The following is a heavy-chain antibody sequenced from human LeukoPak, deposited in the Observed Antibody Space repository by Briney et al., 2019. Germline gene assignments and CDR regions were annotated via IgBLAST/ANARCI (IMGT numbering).Heavy chain of an antibody. CDR3: ARGSRFLEWLSRGYYFDY. CDR1: GYTFTSYG. D-gene: IGHD3-3*01. J-gene: IGHJ4*02. CDR2: ISAYNGNT. Sequence: ASVKVSCKASGYTFTSYGISWVRQAPGQGLEWMGWISAYNGNTNYAQKLQGRVTMTTDTSTSTAYMELRSLRSDDTAVYYCARGSRFLEWLSRGYYFDYWGQGTLVTVSS. V-gene: IGHV1-18*01.